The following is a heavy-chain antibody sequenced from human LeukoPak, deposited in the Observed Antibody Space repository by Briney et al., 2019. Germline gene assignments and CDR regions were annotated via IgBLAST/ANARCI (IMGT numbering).Heavy chain of an antibody. CDR1: GFTFSSYS. Sequence: GGSLRLSCAASGFTFSSYSMNWVRQAPGKGLEWVSYISSSSTIYYADSVKGRFTISRDNAKNSLYPQMNSLRDEDTAVYYCARDPYDFWSGYYTGFDYWGQGTLVTVS. CDR2: ISSSSTI. D-gene: IGHD3-3*01. J-gene: IGHJ4*02. CDR3: ARDPYDFWSGYYTGFDY. V-gene: IGHV3-48*02.